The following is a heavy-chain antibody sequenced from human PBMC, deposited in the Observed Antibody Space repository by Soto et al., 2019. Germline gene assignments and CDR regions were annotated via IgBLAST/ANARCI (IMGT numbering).Heavy chain of an antibody. V-gene: IGHV1-2*04. J-gene: IGHJ3*02. CDR2: INPNSGGT. Sequence: QVQLVQSGAEVKKPGASVKVSCKASGYTFTGYYMHWVRQAPGQGLEWMGWINPNSGGTNYAQKFQGWVTMTRDTSSSTAYMELSRLRSDDTAVYYCARSREAVAGTRGAFDIWGQGTMVTVSS. D-gene: IGHD6-19*01. CDR3: ARSREAVAGTRGAFDI. CDR1: GYTFTGYY.